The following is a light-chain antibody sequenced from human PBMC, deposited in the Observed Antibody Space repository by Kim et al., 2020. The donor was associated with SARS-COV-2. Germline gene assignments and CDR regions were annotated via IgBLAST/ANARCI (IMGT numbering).Light chain of an antibody. CDR2: KDT. V-gene: IGLV3-25*03. J-gene: IGLJ2*01. Sequence: SYELTQPPSVSVSPGQTARITCSGDALPKQHAFWYQQKPGQAPVVVIYKDTERPSGIPGRFSGSSSGATVTLTISGVQAEDEADYYCQSADSSGVVFGGGTKVTVL. CDR3: QSADSSGVV. CDR1: ALPKQH.